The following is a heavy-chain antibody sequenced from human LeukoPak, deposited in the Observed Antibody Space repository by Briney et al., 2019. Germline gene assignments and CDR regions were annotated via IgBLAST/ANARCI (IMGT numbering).Heavy chain of an antibody. Sequence: GGSLRLSCAASGFTFSSYAMSWVRQAPGKGLEGVSAISGSGGNTYSADSVKGRFTISRDSSKNTLFLQMNSLRAEDTAVYYCAIDSRSTWHFDYWGQGTLVTVSS. CDR1: GFTFSSYA. V-gene: IGHV3-23*01. D-gene: IGHD2-2*01. J-gene: IGHJ4*02. CDR3: AIDSRSTWHFDY. CDR2: ISGSGGNT.